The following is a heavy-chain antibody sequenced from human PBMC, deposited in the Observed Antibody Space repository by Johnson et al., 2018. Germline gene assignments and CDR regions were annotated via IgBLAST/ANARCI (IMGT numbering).Heavy chain of an antibody. D-gene: IGHD3-22*01. Sequence: EQLVESGGGQVKHGGSLSLSCAASGFTFRTYLMNWVRQAPGKGLEWVSSISPTSNYIYYADSVTGRFTISRDNAKKSLYLQMNSRRAEDTAVYTCSRDGDFYDSTGFSNLMDCWGQGTLVTVSS. CDR2: ISPTSNYI. J-gene: IGHJ4*02. CDR1: GFTFRTYL. CDR3: SRDGDFYDSTGFSNLMDC. V-gene: IGHV3-21*01.